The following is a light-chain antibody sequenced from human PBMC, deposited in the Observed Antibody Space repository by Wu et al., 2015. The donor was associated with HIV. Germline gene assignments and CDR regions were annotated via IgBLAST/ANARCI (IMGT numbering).Light chain of an antibody. CDR1: DISSY. CDR3: QQLNSFPPP. V-gene: IGKV1-9*01. J-gene: IGKJ2*01. CDR2: AAS. Sequence: VGDRVTITCRQSDISSYLAWYQQKPGKAPKLLIYAASTLQTGVPSRFSGSGSGTEFTLTISSLQPEDFATYFCQQLNSFPPPFGQGTKLEIK.